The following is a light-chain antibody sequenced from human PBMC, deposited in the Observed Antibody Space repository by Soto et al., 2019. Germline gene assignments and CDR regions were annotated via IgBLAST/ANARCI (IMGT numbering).Light chain of an antibody. Sequence: DIQMTQSPATLSSSVADRVTSTWRASRSISNWLAWYQQRPGIAPKLLIFDASILQSGVPSRFSGSGSGTEFTLSIIRLQTDDFATDHCQQYGSFSPITFGRGTKVDI. J-gene: IGKJ4*01. CDR1: RSISNW. CDR2: DAS. CDR3: QQYGSFSPIT. V-gene: IGKV1-5*01.